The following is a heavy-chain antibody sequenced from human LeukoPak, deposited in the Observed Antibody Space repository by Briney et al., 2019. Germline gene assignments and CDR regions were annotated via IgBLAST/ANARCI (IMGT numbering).Heavy chain of an antibody. V-gene: IGHV3-53*01. J-gene: IGHJ4*02. Sequence: GGSLRLSCAASGFTVSSNYMSWVRQAPGKGLEWVSVIYSGGSTYYADSVKGRFTISRDNSKNTLYLQMNSLRAEDTAVYYCAREKPQYYYDGSGSYFDYWGQGTLVTVSS. CDR2: IYSGGST. CDR3: AREKPQYYYDGSGSYFDY. D-gene: IGHD3-22*01. CDR1: GFTVSSNY.